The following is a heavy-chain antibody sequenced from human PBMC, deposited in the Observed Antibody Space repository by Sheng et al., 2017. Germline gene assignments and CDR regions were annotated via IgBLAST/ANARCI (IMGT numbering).Heavy chain of an antibody. V-gene: IGHV3-72*01. J-gene: IGHJ6*02. Sequence: EVQPVESGGGLVQPGGSLRLSCAASGFTFSDHYMDWVRQAPGKGLEWVGRTRNKANSYTTEYAASVKGRFTISRDDSKNSLYLQMNSLKTEDTAVYYCARLGLRSHYYYYGMDVWGQGTTVTVSS. CDR1: GFTFSDHY. D-gene: IGHD4-17*01. CDR3: ARLGLRSHYYYYGMDV. CDR2: TRNKANSYTT.